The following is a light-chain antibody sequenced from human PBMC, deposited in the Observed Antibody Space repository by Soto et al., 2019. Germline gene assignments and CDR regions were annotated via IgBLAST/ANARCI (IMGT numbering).Light chain of an antibody. CDR3: SSFTIVSTLV. CDR1: RSNIGNNY. Sequence: QSVLTQPPSASGTPGQRVTISCSGSRSNIGNNYVYWYQQLPGTAPKLLIYKINQRPSGVPDRFSGSKSGTSASLAISGLRSEDEADYYCSSFTIVSTLVFGGGTKVTVL. CDR2: KIN. J-gene: IGLJ3*02. V-gene: IGLV1-47*01.